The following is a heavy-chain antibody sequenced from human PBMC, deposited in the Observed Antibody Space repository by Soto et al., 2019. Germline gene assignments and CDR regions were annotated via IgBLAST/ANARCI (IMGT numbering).Heavy chain of an antibody. CDR2: ISYDGSNE. Sequence: QVQLVESGGGVVQPGRSLRLSCAASGFTFNTYTMHWVRQPPGKGLEWVAVISYDGSNEYYADSVRGRFTISRDNSKNSLFVQMNSLRDDDTALYYGARGNYGGYILDYWGQGTLVTVSS. D-gene: IGHD4-17*01. CDR1: GFTFNTYT. V-gene: IGHV3-30-3*01. J-gene: IGHJ4*02. CDR3: ARGNYGGYILDY.